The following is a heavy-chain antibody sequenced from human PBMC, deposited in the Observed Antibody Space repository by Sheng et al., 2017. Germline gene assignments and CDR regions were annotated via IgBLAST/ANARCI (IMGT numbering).Heavy chain of an antibody. CDR2: IYYSGSH. J-gene: IGHJ4*02. Sequence: QLQLQESGPGLVKPSETLSLTCTVSGAPFSSSSYYWGWIRQPPGKGLEWIGSIYYSGSHLLQPALKSRVTISVDTSKNQFSLKLSSVTAADTAVYYCARHQRNHPVVTYFDYWGQGTLVTVSS. CDR3: ARHQRNHPVVTYFDY. V-gene: IGHV4-39*01. D-gene: IGHD2-15*01. CDR1: GAPFSSSSYY.